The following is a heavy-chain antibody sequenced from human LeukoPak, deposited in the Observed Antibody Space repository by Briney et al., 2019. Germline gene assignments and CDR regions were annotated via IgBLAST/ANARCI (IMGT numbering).Heavy chain of an antibody. CDR2: IWYDGSNR. D-gene: IGHD6-13*01. J-gene: IGHJ6*02. V-gene: IGHV3-33*03. Sequence: PGGSQRLSCAASGFTFSSFGMHWVRQAPGKGLEWVAVIWYDGSNRYYGESVKGRFTISKDNSKNTLSLQMDSLRAEDTAVYYCAKNIGSGIGYGTSWYGQYAMDVWGPGTTVTVFS. CDR3: AKNIGSGIGYGTSWYGQYAMDV. CDR1: GFTFSSFG.